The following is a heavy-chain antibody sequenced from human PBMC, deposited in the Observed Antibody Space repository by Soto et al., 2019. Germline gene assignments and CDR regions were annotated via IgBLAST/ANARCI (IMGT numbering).Heavy chain of an antibody. CDR2: IYYSGST. Sequence: SGTLSLTCTVSGGSISSYYWSWIRQPPGKGLEWIGYIYYSGSTNYNPSLKSRVTISVDTSKNQFSLKLSSVTAADTAVYYCARAGCSGGSCQFDPWGQGTLVTVSS. J-gene: IGHJ5*02. CDR1: GGSISSYY. D-gene: IGHD2-15*01. V-gene: IGHV4-59*01. CDR3: ARAGCSGGSCQFDP.